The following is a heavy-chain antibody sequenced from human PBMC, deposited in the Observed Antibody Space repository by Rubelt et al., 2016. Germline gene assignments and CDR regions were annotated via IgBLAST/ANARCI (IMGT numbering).Heavy chain of an antibody. CDR1: GGSISSYY. D-gene: IGHD2-15*01. CDR2: IYYSGST. V-gene: IGHV4-59*01. J-gene: IGHJ4*02. Sequence: QVQLQESGPGLVKPSETLSLTCTVSGGSISSYYWSWIRQPPGKGLEWIGYIYYSGSTNYNPSLKSRVTISVDTSKNQFSLKLSSVTAADTAVYYCARHGAVVVAAVDYWGQGTLVTVSS. CDR3: ARHGAVVVAAVDY.